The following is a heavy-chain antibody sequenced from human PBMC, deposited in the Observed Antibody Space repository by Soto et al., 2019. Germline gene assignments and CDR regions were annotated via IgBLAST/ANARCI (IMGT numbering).Heavy chain of an antibody. CDR3: ARRTYYDILTGYPTRYYGMDV. V-gene: IGHV3-74*01. J-gene: IGHJ6*02. CDR2: INSDGSST. CDR1: GFTFSSYW. D-gene: IGHD3-9*01. Sequence: LRLSCAASGFTFSSYWMHWVRQAPGKGLVWVSRINSDGSSTSYADSVKGRFTISRDNAKNTLYLQMNSLRAEDTAVYYCARRTYYDILTGYPTRYYGMDVWGQGTTVTVSS.